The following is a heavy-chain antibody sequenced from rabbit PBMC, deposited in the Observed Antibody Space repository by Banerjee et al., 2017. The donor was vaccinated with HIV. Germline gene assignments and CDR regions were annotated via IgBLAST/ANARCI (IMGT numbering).Heavy chain of an antibody. Sequence: QEQLEESGGGLVTPGGTLTLTCTASGFIISTYNMGWVRQAPGKGLEWIGDIYTGDDSTYYASWVNGRFTISLDNAQNTVPLQMTNLTAADTATYFCARDLAGVIGWNFDLWGPGTLVTVS. CDR2: IYTGDDST. J-gene: IGHJ4*01. V-gene: IGHV1S47*01. CDR1: GFIISTYN. CDR3: ARDLAGVIGWNFDL. D-gene: IGHD4-1*01.